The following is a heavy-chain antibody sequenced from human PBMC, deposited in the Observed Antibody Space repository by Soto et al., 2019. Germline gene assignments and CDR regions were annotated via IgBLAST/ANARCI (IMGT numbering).Heavy chain of an antibody. V-gene: IGHV4-59*01. CDR3: ARGSGNYYYYGLDV. CDR1: GGSISSSY. D-gene: IGHD1-26*01. Sequence: QVQLQESGPGLVKPSETLSLTCTVSGGSISSSYWSWIRQPPGKGLEWIGYMYESGSTNYNPSLSSRVTISVVTSKKQFSLKLSSVTAADTAVYYCARGSGNYYYYGLDVWGQGTTVTVSS. CDR2: MYESGST. J-gene: IGHJ6*02.